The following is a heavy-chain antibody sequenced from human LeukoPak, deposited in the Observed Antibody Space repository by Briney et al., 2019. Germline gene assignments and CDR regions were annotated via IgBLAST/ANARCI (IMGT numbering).Heavy chain of an antibody. CDR3: AKAGGLRFLEWLLTTFDY. V-gene: IGHV1-46*01. J-gene: IGHJ4*02. D-gene: IGHD3-3*01. Sequence: ASVKVSCKASGYTFTSYYMHWVRQAPGQGLEWMGIINPSGGSTSYAQKFQGRVTMTRDMSTSTVYMELGSLRSEDTAVYYCAKAGGLRFLEWLLTTFDYWGQGTLVTVSS. CDR2: INPSGGST. CDR1: GYTFTSYY.